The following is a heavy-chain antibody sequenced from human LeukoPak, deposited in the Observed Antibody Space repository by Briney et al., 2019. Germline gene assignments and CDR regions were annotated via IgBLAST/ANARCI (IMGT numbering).Heavy chain of an antibody. V-gene: IGHV4-59*01. D-gene: IGHD4-17*01. CDR1: GGSISSYY. CDR3: ARHYGEEYFQH. J-gene: IGHJ1*01. CDR2: IDDGGST. Sequence: PSETLSLTCTVSGGSISSYYWSWIRQPPGKGLEWIGYIDDGGSTNYNPSLKSRVTISVDTSKNQFSLKLSSVTAADTAVYYCARHYGEEYFQHWGQGTLVTVSS.